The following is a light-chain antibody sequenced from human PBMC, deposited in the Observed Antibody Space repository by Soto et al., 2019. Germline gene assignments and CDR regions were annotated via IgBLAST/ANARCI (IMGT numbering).Light chain of an antibody. V-gene: IGLV2-14*01. CDR3: SSYTSSSIYV. CDR1: SSDVGGYNY. Sequence: QSALTQPASVSGSPGQSITISCTGTSSDVGGYNYVSWYQQPPGKAPKLIIYNVNNRPSGISNRFSGSKHGNTASLTISGLHAEDEADYYCSSYTSSSIYVFGTGTKVTVL. J-gene: IGLJ1*01. CDR2: NVN.